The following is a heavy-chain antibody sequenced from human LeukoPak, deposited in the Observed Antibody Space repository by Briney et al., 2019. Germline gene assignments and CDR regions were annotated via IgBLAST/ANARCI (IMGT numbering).Heavy chain of an antibody. D-gene: IGHD2-15*01. J-gene: IGHJ4*02. CDR3: ARDFATWYFDY. Sequence: ASVKVSFKASGGTFSSYAISWVRQAPGRGLEWMGWISAYNGNTNYAQNFQGRVAMTTDTSTSTAYMELRSLRSDDTAVYYCARDFATWYFDYWGQGTLVTVSS. V-gene: IGHV1-18*01. CDR1: GGTFSSYA. CDR2: ISAYNGNT.